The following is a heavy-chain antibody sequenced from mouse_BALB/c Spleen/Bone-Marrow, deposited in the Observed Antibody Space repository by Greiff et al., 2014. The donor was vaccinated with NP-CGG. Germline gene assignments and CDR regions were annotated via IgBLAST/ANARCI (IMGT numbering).Heavy chain of an antibody. CDR2: IYPGNSDT. D-gene: IGHD2-4*01. CDR3: SRDYDDY. J-gene: IGHJ2*01. Sequence: EVQLQQSGTVLARPGASVKMSCKASGYSFTSYWMNWVKQRHGKDLEWIGAIYPGNSDTSYNQKFKGKAKLTAAKSTSTAYMELSSLTNEDSAVYYCSRDYDDYWGQGTTLTVSS. V-gene: IGHV1-5*01. CDR1: GYSFTSYW.